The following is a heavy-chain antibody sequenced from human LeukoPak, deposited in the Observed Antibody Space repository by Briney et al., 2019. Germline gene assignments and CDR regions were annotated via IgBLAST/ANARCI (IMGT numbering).Heavy chain of an antibody. D-gene: IGHD1-26*01. J-gene: IGHJ5*02. Sequence: GGSLRLSCAASGFTFSNYAMSWVRRAPGKGLEWVSRITSFGGATYYADSVKDRFAISRDNSKNTVFLQMNRLRVDDTAMYFCARDQSATWEYNWYDPWGQGTLVTVSS. CDR3: ARDQSATWEYNWYDP. V-gene: IGHV3-23*01. CDR2: ITSFGGAT. CDR1: GFTFSNYA.